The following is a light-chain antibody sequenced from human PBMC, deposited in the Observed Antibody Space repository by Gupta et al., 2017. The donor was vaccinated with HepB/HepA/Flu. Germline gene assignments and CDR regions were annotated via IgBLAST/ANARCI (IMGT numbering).Light chain of an antibody. V-gene: IGKV3-15*01. CDR2: GAS. Sequence: IVMTQSPATLSVSPGESATLSCRASQSISSNIAWYRQIPGQAPRLLIFGASTRATGIPARFGGSGSGTEFTLTISSLQSEDFAVYYCQQYNMRPLTFGGGTKVEIK. CDR3: QQYNMRPLT. J-gene: IGKJ4*01. CDR1: QSISSN.